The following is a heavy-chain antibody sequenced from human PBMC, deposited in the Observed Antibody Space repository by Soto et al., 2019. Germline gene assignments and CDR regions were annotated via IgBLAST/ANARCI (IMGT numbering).Heavy chain of an antibody. J-gene: IGHJ6*02. CDR1: GFTFSSYA. V-gene: IGHV3-23*01. CDR2: ISGSGGST. D-gene: IGHD4-17*01. CDR3: AKDLGDYGDYGYYYYYGMDV. Sequence: EVQLLESGGGLVQPGGSLRLSCAASGFTFSSYAMSWVRQAPGKGLEWVSAISGSGGSTYYADSVKGRFTISRDNSKNTLYLQMNSLRAEETAVYYCAKDLGDYGDYGYYYYYGMDVWGQGTTVTVSS.